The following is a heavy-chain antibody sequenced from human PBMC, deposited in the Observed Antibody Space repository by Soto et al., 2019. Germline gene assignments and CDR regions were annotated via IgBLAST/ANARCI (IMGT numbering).Heavy chain of an antibody. D-gene: IGHD2-15*01. CDR3: ARYERGVAGTDYYYGMDV. CDR2: TAYTGNT. Sequence: LSLTCVVSGGSVTSYHWSWIRQFPGKGLEWIAYTAYTGNTNYNPSLKSRVTISIDTTKNQLSLKLTSMTAADTAVYYCARYERGVAGTDYYYGMDVRGQGTTVTVSS. CDR1: GGSVTSYH. V-gene: IGHV4-59*02. J-gene: IGHJ6*02.